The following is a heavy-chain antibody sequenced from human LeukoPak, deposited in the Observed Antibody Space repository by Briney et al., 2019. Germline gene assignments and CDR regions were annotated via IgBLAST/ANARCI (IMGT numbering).Heavy chain of an antibody. V-gene: IGHV1-2*02. D-gene: IGHD3/OR15-3a*01. J-gene: IGHJ5*02. CDR3: ARADRRTSNWFDP. Sequence: GASVKVSCKASGYTFTGYYMHWVRQAPGQGLEWMGWINPNSGGTNYAQRFQGRVTMTRDTSISTAYMELSRLRSGDTAVYYCARADRRTSNWFDPWGQGTLVTVSS. CDR1: GYTFTGYY. CDR2: INPNSGGT.